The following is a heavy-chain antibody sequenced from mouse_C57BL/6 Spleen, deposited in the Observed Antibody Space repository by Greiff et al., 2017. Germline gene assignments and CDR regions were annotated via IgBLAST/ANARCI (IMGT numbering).Heavy chain of an antibody. Sequence: EVMLVESGPELVKPGASVKMSCKASGYTFTDYNMHWVKQSHGKSLEWIGYINPNNGGISYNQKFKGKATLTVNKSSSTAYMELRSLTSEDSTVYYCASPDSSGTWLAYWGQGTLVTVSA. CDR3: ASPDSSGTWLAY. V-gene: IGHV1-22*01. D-gene: IGHD3-2*02. CDR2: INPNNGGI. J-gene: IGHJ3*01. CDR1: GYTFTDYN.